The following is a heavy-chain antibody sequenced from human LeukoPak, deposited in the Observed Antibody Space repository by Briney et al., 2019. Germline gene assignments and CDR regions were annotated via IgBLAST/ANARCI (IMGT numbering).Heavy chain of an antibody. J-gene: IGHJ4*02. CDR3: ARDHYDIFTGYYKVGIDY. D-gene: IGHD3-9*01. CDR2: ISSSGSTI. V-gene: IGHV3-11*01. CDR1: GFTFSDYY. Sequence: GGSLRLSCAASGFTFSDYYMSWIRQAPGKGLEWDSYISSSGSTIYYADSVKGRFTISRDNAKNSLYLQMNSLRAEDTAVYYCARDHYDIFTGYYKVGIDYWGQGTLVTVSS.